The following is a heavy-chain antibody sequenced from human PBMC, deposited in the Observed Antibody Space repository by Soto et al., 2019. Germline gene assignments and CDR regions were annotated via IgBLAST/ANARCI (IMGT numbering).Heavy chain of an antibody. CDR3: PHGLGPFGP. J-gene: IGHJ5*02. CDR2: IYWDDDK. V-gene: IGHV2-5*02. CDR1: GFSLITSGVG. Sequence: QITLKESGPTLVKPTQTLTLTCTFPGFSLITSGVGVGWIRQPPGKALEWLALIYWDDDKRYSPSLKSRLTTPTDTAQHQVVLTVTNMHPVDTAPYSCPHGLGPFGPWGQGILVSVSS.